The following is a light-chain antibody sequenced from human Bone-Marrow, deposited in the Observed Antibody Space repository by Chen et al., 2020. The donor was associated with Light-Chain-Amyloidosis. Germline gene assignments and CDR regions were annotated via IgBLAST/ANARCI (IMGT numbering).Light chain of an antibody. J-gene: IGKJ1*01. Sequence: DVVMTQTPLSLSVTPGQPAAISCKSSQSLLYSNGVTYLYWFLQKPGQPPLLLIYEAFNRFSGVPHRFSGSGSGTDFTLKISRVEAEDVGTYFCMQSIHLRTFGQGTKVEIK. CDR2: EAF. CDR1: QSLLYSNGVTY. V-gene: IGKV2D-29*01. CDR3: MQSIHLRT.